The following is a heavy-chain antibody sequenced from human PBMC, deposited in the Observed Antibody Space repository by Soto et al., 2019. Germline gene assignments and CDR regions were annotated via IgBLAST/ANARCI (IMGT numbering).Heavy chain of an antibody. CDR3: ARYDILTGPYHFDY. V-gene: IGHV4-39*01. D-gene: IGHD3-9*01. CDR1: VGSISSSSYY. J-gene: IGHJ4*02. CDR2: IYYSGST. Sequence: PSETPYLTCTVAVGSISSSSYYWGWIRQPPGKGLEWIGSIYYSGSTYYNPSLKSRVTISVDTSKNQFSLKLSSVTAADTAVYYCARYDILTGPYHFDYWGQGTLVTVSS.